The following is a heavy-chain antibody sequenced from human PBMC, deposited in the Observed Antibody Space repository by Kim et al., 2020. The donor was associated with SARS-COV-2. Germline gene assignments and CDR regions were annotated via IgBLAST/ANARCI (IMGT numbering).Heavy chain of an antibody. J-gene: IGHJ1*01. Sequence: ASVKVSCKASGYTFTSYGISWVRQAPGQGLEWMGWISAYNGNTNYAQKLQGRVTMTTDTSTSTAYMELRSLRSDDTAVYYCARDEPYYYDSSHIPEYFQHWGQGTLVTVSS. CDR1: GYTFTSYG. D-gene: IGHD3-22*01. CDR3: ARDEPYYYDSSHIPEYFQH. V-gene: IGHV1-18*01. CDR2: ISAYNGNT.